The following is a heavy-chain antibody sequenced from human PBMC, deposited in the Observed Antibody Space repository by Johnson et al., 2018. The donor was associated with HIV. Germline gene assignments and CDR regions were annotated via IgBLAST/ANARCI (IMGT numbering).Heavy chain of an antibody. Sequence: QVQLVESGGGVVRPGGSLRLSCAASEFTFSTYVMHWVRQAPGKGLEWVAVMSSYGSEKYYVDSVRGRFTISRDNAKNSLYLQMNSLRAEDTAVYYCARPIARGACDIWGQGTMVTVSS. CDR1: EFTFSTYV. J-gene: IGHJ3*02. V-gene: IGHV3-30*03. CDR2: MSSYGSEK. CDR3: ARPIARGACDI. D-gene: IGHD6-13*01.